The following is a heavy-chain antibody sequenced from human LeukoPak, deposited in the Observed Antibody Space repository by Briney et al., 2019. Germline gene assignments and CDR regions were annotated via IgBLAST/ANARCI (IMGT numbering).Heavy chain of an antibody. CDR1: GGSISSGGYS. V-gene: IGHV4-30-2*01. J-gene: IGHJ4*02. CDR2: IYHSGST. CDR3: ARARLGGFGELSLFDY. Sequence: SETLSLTCAVSGGSISSGGYSWSWIRQPPGKGLEWIGYIYHSGSTYYNPSLKSRVTISVDRSKNQFSLKLSSVTAADTAVYYCARARLGGFGELSLFDYWGQGTLVTVSS. D-gene: IGHD3-10*01.